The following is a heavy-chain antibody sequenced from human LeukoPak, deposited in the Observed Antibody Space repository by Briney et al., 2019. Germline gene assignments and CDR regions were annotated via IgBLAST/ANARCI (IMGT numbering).Heavy chain of an antibody. V-gene: IGHV3-30-3*01. Sequence: GGSLRLSCAASGFTFSSYAMHWVRQAPGKGLEWVAVISYDGSNKYYADSVKGRFTISRDNSKDTLYLQMNSLRAEDTAVYYCARPHSGYAGWFDPWGQGTLVTVSS. CDR3: ARPHSGYAGWFDP. J-gene: IGHJ5*02. D-gene: IGHD5-12*01. CDR1: GFTFSSYA. CDR2: ISYDGSNK.